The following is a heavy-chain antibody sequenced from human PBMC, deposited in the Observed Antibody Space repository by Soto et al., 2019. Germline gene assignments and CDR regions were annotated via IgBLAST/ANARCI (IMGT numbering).Heavy chain of an antibody. Sequence: QVQLQESGPGLVKPSQTLSLTCTVSGGSISSGDYFWTWIRQPPGKGLEWIGYIYSTGSTSYSPSLKSRLNISKDTSNNQFALRLSSVTAADTAVYFCARWDDYGDFVRSVGYYHVMEVWGQGTTVIVYS. CDR3: ARWDDYGDFVRSVGYYHVMEV. V-gene: IGHV4-30-4*08. CDR1: GGSISSGDYF. CDR2: IYSTGST. D-gene: IGHD4-17*01. J-gene: IGHJ6*02.